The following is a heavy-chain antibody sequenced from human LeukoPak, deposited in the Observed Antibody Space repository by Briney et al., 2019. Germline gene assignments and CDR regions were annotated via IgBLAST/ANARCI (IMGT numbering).Heavy chain of an antibody. D-gene: IGHD5-24*01. Sequence: SSVKVSCKASGGTFSSYAISWVRQAPGQGLEWMGGIIPIFGTANYAQKFQGRVTITTDESTSTAYMELSSLRSEDTAVYYCARSRDGYNSLDYWGQGTLVTVSS. J-gene: IGHJ4*02. CDR2: IIPIFGTA. CDR3: ARSRDGYNSLDY. CDR1: GGTFSSYA. V-gene: IGHV1-69*05.